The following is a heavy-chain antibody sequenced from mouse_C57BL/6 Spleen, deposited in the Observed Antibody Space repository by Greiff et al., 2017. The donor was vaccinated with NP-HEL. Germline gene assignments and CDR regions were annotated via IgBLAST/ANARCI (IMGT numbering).Heavy chain of an antibody. D-gene: IGHD1-1*01. V-gene: IGHV5-9-1*02. CDR1: GFTFSSYA. CDR3: TRAGNYYGSSYAWFAY. CDR2: ISSGGDYI. J-gene: IGHJ3*01. Sequence: EVMLVESGEGLVKPGGSLKLSCAASGFTFSSYAMSWVRQTPEKRLEWVAYISSGGDYIYYADTVKGRFTISRDNARNNLYLQMSSLKSEDTAMYYCTRAGNYYGSSYAWFAYWGQGTLVTVSA.